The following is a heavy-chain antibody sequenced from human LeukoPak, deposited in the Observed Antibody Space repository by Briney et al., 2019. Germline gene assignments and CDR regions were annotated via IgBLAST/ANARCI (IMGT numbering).Heavy chain of an antibody. V-gene: IGHV3-74*01. CDR2: INSDGSST. D-gene: IGHD4-23*01. CDR3: AKDHGGGNSDFDY. Sequence: GGSLRLSCVASGFTFSSYWMHWVRHAPGKGLVWVSRINSDGSSTSYADSVKGRFTISRDNAKNTLYLQMNSLRAEDTAVYYCAKDHGGGNSDFDYWGQGTLVTVSS. CDR1: GFTFSSYW. J-gene: IGHJ4*02.